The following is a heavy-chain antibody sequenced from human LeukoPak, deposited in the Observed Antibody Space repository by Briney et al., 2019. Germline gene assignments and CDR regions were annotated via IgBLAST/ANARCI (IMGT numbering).Heavy chain of an antibody. CDR3: ARAKLSGYESPDY. V-gene: IGHV1-69*04. Sequence: GASVKVSCKASRGTFSSYAISWVRQAPGQGLEWMGRIIPILGIANYAQKFQGRVTITADKSTSTAYMELSSLRSEDTAVYYCARAKLSGYESPDYWGQGTLVTVSS. CDR2: IIPILGIA. D-gene: IGHD5-12*01. CDR1: RGTFSSYA. J-gene: IGHJ4*02.